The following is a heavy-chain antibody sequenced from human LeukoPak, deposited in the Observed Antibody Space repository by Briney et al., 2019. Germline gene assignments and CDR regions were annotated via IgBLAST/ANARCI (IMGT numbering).Heavy chain of an antibody. CDR3: ARDRAGYCSGGSCLNTLFDY. CDR2: INPNSGGT. V-gene: IGHV1-2*02. Sequence: GASVKVSCKASGYTFTGYYMHWVRQAPGQGLEWMGWINPNSGGTNYVQKVQGRVTMTRDTSISTAYMELSRLRSDDTAVYYCARDRAGYCSGGSCLNTLFDYWGQGTLVTVSS. CDR1: GYTFTGYY. J-gene: IGHJ4*02. D-gene: IGHD2-15*01.